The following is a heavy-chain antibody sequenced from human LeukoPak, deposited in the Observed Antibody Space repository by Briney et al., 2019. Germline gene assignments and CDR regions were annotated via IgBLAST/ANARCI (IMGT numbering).Heavy chain of an antibody. CDR3: ARDSSGYQ. CDR2: IKEDGSEK. CDR1: GFTFSTYW. Sequence: GGSLRLSCAASGFTFSTYWMSWVRQAPGKGLEWVVNIKEDGSEKYYGDSVKGRFTISRDNAKNSLYLEMNSLRVEDTAVYYCARDSSGYQWGQGTLVTVSS. D-gene: IGHD3-22*01. V-gene: IGHV3-7*01. J-gene: IGHJ4*02.